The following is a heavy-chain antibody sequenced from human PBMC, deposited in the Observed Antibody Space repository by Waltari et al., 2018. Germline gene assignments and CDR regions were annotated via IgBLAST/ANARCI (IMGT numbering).Heavy chain of an antibody. V-gene: IGHV3-21*02. D-gene: IGHD5-12*01. CDR3: ARGVSITETPWFAY. Sequence: EVQLVASGGGQVQPGGTLSVSCATSGLTSRTYSLNWVRQAPGKGLEWVSSISSSSGNRYYADSVKGRFTISRDNAKNSMYMQLNSLRVEDTAIYYCARGVSITETPWFAYWGQGTLVTVSS. CDR2: ISSSSGNR. CDR1: GLTSRTYS. J-gene: IGHJ4*02.